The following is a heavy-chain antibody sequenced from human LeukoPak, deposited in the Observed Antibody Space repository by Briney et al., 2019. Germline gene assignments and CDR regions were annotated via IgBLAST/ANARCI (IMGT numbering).Heavy chain of an antibody. D-gene: IGHD2-15*01. CDR1: GFTFSSHW. CDR2: INSDGSNT. CDR3: VRGRFGGYFDH. J-gene: IGHJ4*02. V-gene: IGHV3-74*01. Sequence: GGSLRLSCAASGFTFSSHWMHWVRQAPGKGLVWVSHINSDGSNTSYADSVKGRFTISRDNAKNTLYLQMNSLRAEDTAVYYCVRGRFGGYFDHWGQGSLVTVSS.